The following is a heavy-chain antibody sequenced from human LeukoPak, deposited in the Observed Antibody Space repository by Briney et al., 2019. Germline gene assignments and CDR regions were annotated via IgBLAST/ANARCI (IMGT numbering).Heavy chain of an antibody. CDR1: GFTFSSYA. V-gene: IGHV3-30-3*01. D-gene: IGHD7-27*01. CDR3: ARAQAPGDDYYYYGMDV. J-gene: IGHJ6*02. CDR2: ISYDGSNK. Sequence: GGSLRLSCAASGFTFSSYAMHWVRQAPGKGLEWVAVISYDGSNKYYADSVKGRFTISRDNSKNTLYLQMNSLRAEDTAVYYCARAQAPGDDYYYYGMDVWGQGTTVTVSS.